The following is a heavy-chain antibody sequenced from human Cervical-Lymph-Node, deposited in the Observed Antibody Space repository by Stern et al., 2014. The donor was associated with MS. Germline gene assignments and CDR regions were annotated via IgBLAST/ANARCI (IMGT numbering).Heavy chain of an antibody. CDR1: GGSISSGGYY. CDR3: ARARRYYDSSGYYSGKNFDY. CDR2: IYYSGST. D-gene: IGHD3-22*01. V-gene: IGHV4-31*03. J-gene: IGHJ4*02. Sequence: QVQLVQSGPGLVKPSQTLSLTCTVSGGSISSGGYYWSWIRQHPGKGLEWIGYIYYSGSTYYNPSLKSRVTISVDTSKNQFSLKLSSVTAADTAVYYCARARRYYDSSGYYSGKNFDYWGQGTLVTVSS.